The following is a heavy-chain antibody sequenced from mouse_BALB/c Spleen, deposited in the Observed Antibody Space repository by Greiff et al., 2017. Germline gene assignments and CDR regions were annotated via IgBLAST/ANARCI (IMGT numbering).Heavy chain of an antibody. J-gene: IGHJ3*01. CDR2: IWAGGST. D-gene: IGHD1-1*01. CDR3: ARDKDYGSSYGWFAY. CDR1: GFSLTSYG. V-gene: IGHV2-9*02. Sequence: VQRVESGPGLVVPSQSLSITCTVSGFSLTSYGVHWVRQPPGKGLEWLGVIWAGGSTNYNSALMSRLSISKDNSKSQVFLKMNSLQTDDTAMYYCARDKDYGSSYGWFAYWGQGTLVTVSA.